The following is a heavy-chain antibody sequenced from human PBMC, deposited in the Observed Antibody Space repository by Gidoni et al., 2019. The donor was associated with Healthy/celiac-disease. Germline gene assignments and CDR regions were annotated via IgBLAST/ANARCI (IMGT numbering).Heavy chain of an antibody. CDR1: GFPFSSYG. CDR2: IWYDGSNK. J-gene: IGHJ6*02. V-gene: IGHV3-33*01. CDR3: ARDPRGSSYGMDV. Sequence: QVQLVESGGGGVQPGRALRLACAASGFPFSSYGMHWVRQAPGKGLAWVAVIWYDGSNKCYADSVKVRFTISRDNSKNTLYLQMNSLIAEDTAVYYCARDPRGSSYGMDVWGQGTTVTVSS. D-gene: IGHD2-2*01.